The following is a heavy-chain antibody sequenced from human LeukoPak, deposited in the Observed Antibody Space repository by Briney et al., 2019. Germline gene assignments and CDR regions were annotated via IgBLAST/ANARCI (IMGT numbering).Heavy chain of an antibody. CDR1: GFTFSSYS. J-gene: IGHJ4*02. V-gene: IGHV3-48*02. CDR3: AITVGATEDC. CDR2: ISSNSRTI. Sequence: PGGSLRLSCAASGFTFSSYSMNWVRQAPGKGLEWLSYISSNSRTISYADSVKGRFTISRDNAKNSLYLQMNSLRDEDTAVYYCAITVGATEDCWGQGTLVTVSS. D-gene: IGHD1-26*01.